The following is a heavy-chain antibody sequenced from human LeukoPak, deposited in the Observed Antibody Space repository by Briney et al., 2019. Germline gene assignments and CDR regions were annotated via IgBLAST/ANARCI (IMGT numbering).Heavy chain of an antibody. D-gene: IGHD6-13*01. Sequence: ASVKVSCKASGYTFTNFYLHWVRQAPGQGLEWMGWINPNSGGTNYAQRFQGRVTVTRDTSISTAFMELRRLKSDDTAVYYCITAAENDFDYGGRGTLVTVSS. CDR3: ITAAENDFDY. J-gene: IGHJ4*02. V-gene: IGHV1-2*02. CDR1: GYTFTNFY. CDR2: INPNSGGT.